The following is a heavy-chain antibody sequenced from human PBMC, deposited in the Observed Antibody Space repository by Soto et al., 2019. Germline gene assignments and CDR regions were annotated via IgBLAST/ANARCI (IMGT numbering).Heavy chain of an antibody. J-gene: IGHJ3*02. D-gene: IGHD2-8*01. Sequence: GGSLRLSCAASGFTFSSYDMHWVRQATGKGLEWVSAIGTAGDTYYPGSVKGRFTISRENAKNSLYLQMNSLRAGDTAVYYCARERKCLGQCYRSDFDIWGQGTMVNVSS. V-gene: IGHV3-13*01. CDR1: GFTFSSYD. CDR2: IGTAGDT. CDR3: ARERKCLGQCYRSDFDI.